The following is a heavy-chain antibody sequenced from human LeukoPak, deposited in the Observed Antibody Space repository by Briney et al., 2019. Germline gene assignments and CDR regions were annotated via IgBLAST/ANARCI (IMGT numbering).Heavy chain of an antibody. V-gene: IGHV3-33*01. CDR2: IWYDGSNI. D-gene: IGHD3-22*01. CDR1: GFTFRSYG. CDR3: ARARNDYDSSSFSALDY. J-gene: IGHJ4*02. Sequence: PGRSLRLSCAASGFTFRSYGMHWVRQAPGKGLEWLAVIWYDGSNIYYADPVKGRFAISRDNSKNTLYLQINSLRAEDTAVYYCARARNDYDSSSFSALDYWGQGTLVTVSS.